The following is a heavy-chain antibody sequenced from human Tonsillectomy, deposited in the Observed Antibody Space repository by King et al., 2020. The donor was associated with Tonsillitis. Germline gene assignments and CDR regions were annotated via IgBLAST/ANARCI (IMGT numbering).Heavy chain of an antibody. CDR2: IHHSGGA. J-gene: IGHJ4*02. CDR1: GGSINNNICH. Sequence: PLQESGPGLVKPSETLSLTCTVSGGSINNNICHWPWIRQPPGKGLEWIGNIHHSGGAYYSPSHKNRVTMSVDTSKNQFSLKLASVTATDTAVYYCARHYYYDSRGYCFDTWGRGTLVAVAS. CDR3: ARHYYYDSRGYCFDT. D-gene: IGHD3-22*01. V-gene: IGHV4-39*01.